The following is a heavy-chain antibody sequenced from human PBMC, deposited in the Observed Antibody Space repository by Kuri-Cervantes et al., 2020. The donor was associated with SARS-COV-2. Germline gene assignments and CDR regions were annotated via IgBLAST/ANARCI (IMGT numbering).Heavy chain of an antibody. CDR1: GFTFDDYT. J-gene: IGHJ6*02. Sequence: GESLKISCAASGFTFDDYTFHWVRQGPGKGLEWVALIASDGGGTFYADSVKGRFTISRDNSKNSLYLQMNSLRTEDTAFYYCVKGVHFYYYGMDVWGQGIQVTVSS. CDR2: IASDGGGT. CDR3: VKGVHFYYYGMDV. V-gene: IGHV3-43*01.